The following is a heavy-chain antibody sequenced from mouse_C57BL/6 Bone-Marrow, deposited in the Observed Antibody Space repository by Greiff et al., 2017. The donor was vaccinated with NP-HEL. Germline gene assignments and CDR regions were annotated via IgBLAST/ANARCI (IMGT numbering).Heavy chain of an antibody. CDR3: ARGGSVVPHWYFDV. CDR2: IQYSGST. Sequence: EVKLVESGPELVKPSQSLSLTCTVTGYSITSGYNWHWIRQFPGNKLEWMGYIQYSGSTNYNPSLKSRISITRDTSKNQCFLQLNSVTTEDTATYYCARGGSVVPHWYFDVWGAGTTVTGSA. D-gene: IGHD1-1*01. J-gene: IGHJ1*01. CDR1: GYSITSGYN. V-gene: IGHV3-1*02.